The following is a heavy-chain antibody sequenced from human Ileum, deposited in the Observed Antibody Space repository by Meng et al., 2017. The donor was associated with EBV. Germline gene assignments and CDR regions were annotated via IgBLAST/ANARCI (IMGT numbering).Heavy chain of an antibody. V-gene: IGHV4-34*01. CDR1: GGSFSGYY. Sequence: QVCLQRGGSGSLKPSVTLSVTCAVYGGSFSGYYWSWIRQTPGKGLEWIGEINHSGSTNYNPPLKSRVTISVDTSKNQFSLKLSSVTAADTAVYYCARGRGYGDYGSLYWGQGTLVTVYS. J-gene: IGHJ4*02. CDR3: ARGRGYGDYGSLY. D-gene: IGHD4-17*01. CDR2: INHSGST.